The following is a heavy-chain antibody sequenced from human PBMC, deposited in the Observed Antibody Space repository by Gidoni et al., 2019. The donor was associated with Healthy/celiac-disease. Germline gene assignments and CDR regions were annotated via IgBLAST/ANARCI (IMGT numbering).Heavy chain of an antibody. Sequence: EVQLVESGGGLVKPGGSLRLSCAASGFPFSSYSMNWVRQAPGKGLEWVSSISSSSSYIYYADSVKGRFTISRDNAKNSLYLQMNSLRAEDTAVYYGARAIMITFGGAPDGMDVWGQGTTVTVSS. CDR3: ARAIMITFGGAPDGMDV. V-gene: IGHV3-21*01. CDR2: ISSSSSYI. J-gene: IGHJ6*02. CDR1: GFPFSSYS. D-gene: IGHD3-16*01.